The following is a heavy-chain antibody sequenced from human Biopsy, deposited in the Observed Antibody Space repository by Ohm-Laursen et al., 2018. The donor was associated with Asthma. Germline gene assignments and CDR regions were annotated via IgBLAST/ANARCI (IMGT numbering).Heavy chain of an antibody. V-gene: IGHV4-39*01. D-gene: IGHD2-2*01. Sequence: TLSLTWTVSGASITSSAYYWGWIRQPPGKGLEWIGSMYYGETTYYSPSLKSRVTISEDTSKNQFSLILSSVTAADTAVYYCARHDHRWDTYADFWGQGTLVTVSS. CDR1: GASITSSAYY. CDR2: MYYGETT. J-gene: IGHJ4*02. CDR3: ARHDHRWDTYADF.